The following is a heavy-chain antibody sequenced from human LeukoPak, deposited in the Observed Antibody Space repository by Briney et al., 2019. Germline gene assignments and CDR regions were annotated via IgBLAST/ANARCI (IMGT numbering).Heavy chain of an antibody. J-gene: IGHJ4*02. CDR2: IYPGDSDT. D-gene: IGHD2-15*01. Sequence: GESLKISCKGSGYSFPSYWIGWARQMPGKGLEWMGIIYPGDSDTRYSPSFQGQVTISADKSISTAYLQWSSLQASDTAMYYCAKYLGYCSGGSCVIDYWGQGTLVTVSS. CDR3: AKYLGYCSGGSCVIDY. CDR1: GYSFPSYW. V-gene: IGHV5-51*01.